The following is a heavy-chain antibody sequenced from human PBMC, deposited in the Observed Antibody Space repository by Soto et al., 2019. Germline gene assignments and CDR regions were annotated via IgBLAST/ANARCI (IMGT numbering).Heavy chain of an antibody. CDR3: AKDTLKSRITMITDY. Sequence: EGPLRISSAASGFTFSSYAMSWVGQATGKGLEWVSAISGSGGSTYYADSVKSRFTISRDNSKNTLYLQMNSLRAEDTTVYYCAKDTLKSRITMITDYLGQGILVTVS. CDR2: ISGSGGST. D-gene: IGHD3-22*01. V-gene: IGHV3-23*01. CDR1: GFTFSSYA. J-gene: IGHJ4*02.